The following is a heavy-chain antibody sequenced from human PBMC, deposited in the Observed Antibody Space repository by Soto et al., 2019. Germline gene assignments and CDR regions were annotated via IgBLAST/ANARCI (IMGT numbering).Heavy chain of an antibody. CDR3: AKLWNNSWYAPIDS. D-gene: IGHD6-13*01. V-gene: IGHV3-23*01. Sequence: GGSMRLSCAASGFIFSNYAMSWVRQAPGKGLEWVSPISGSGGSTYHADSVKGRFTISRDNSKDTLFLQMNSLRAEDTAVYYCAKLWNNSWYAPIDSWGQGTLVPVSP. CDR2: ISGSGGST. J-gene: IGHJ4*02. CDR1: GFIFSNYA.